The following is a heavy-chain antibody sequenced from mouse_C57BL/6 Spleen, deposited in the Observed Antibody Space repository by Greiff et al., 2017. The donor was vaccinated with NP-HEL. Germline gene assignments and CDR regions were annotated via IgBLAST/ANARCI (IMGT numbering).Heavy chain of an antibody. CDR2: IDPANGDT. CDR1: GFNIKDDY. D-gene: IGHD1-1*01. Sequence: VQLKESGAELVRPGASVKLSCTASGFNIKDDYMHWVKQRPEQGLEWIGWIDPANGDTEYASKFQGKATITADTSSNTAYLQLSSLTSEDTAVYYCTTFYGSSDKAYWGQGTMVTVSA. CDR3: TTFYGSSDKAY. J-gene: IGHJ3*01. V-gene: IGHV14-4*01.